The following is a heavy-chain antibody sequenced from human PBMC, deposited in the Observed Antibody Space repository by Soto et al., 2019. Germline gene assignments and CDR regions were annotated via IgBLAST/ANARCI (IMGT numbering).Heavy chain of an antibody. CDR2: IIPIFGTA. Sequence: SVKVSCKASGGTFISYAISWVRQAPGQGLEWMGGIIPIFGTANYAQKFQGRVTITADESTSTAYMELSSLRSEDTAVYYCARGERYYYYGMDVWGQGTTVTVSS. D-gene: IGHD1-1*01. CDR3: ARGERYYYYGMDV. J-gene: IGHJ6*02. CDR1: GGTFISYA. V-gene: IGHV1-69*13.